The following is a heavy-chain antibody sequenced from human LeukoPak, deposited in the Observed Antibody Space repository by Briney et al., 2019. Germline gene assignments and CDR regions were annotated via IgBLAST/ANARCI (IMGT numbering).Heavy chain of an antibody. J-gene: IGHJ6*03. CDR3: ARSKPLAGLYYYYYMDV. D-gene: IGHD3-3*02. V-gene: IGHV1-69*13. CDR1: GGTFSSYA. CDR2: IIPIFGTA. Sequence: ASVKVSCKASGGTFSSYAISWVRQAPGQGLEWMGGIIPIFGTANYAQKFQGRVTITADESTSTAYMELSSLRSEDTAVYYCARSKPLAGLYYYYYMDVWGKGTTVTVSS.